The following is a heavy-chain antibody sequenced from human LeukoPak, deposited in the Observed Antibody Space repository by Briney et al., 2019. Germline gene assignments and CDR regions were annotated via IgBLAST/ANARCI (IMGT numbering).Heavy chain of an antibody. Sequence: GGSLRLSCAASGFTFSSYGMHWVRQAPGKGLEWVAVISYDGSNKYYADSVKGRFTISRDNSKNTLYLQMNSLRAEDTAVYYCARDNVRGFSYFDYWGQGTLVTVSS. CDR1: GFTFSSYG. J-gene: IGHJ4*02. V-gene: IGHV3-30*03. D-gene: IGHD1-26*01. CDR3: ARDNVRGFSYFDY. CDR2: ISYDGSNK.